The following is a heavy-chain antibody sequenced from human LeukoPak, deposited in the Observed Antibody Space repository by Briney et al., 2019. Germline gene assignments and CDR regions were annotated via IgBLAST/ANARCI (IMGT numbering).Heavy chain of an antibody. CDR3: AKRNSGSYYRAPYYFDY. CDR1: GFTFSSYW. D-gene: IGHD1-26*01. CDR2: INSDGSST. J-gene: IGHJ4*02. V-gene: IGHV3-74*01. Sequence: GGSLRLSCAASGFTFSSYWMHWVRQAPGKGLVWVSRINSDGSSTSYADSVKGRFTISRDNAKNTLYLQMNSLRAEDTAVYYCAKRNSGSYYRAPYYFDYWGQGTLVTVSS.